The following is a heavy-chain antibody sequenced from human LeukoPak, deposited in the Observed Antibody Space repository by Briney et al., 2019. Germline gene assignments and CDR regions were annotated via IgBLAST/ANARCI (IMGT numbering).Heavy chain of an antibody. V-gene: IGHV3-7*01. J-gene: IGHJ5*02. CDR3: ARDLLDFWSGYFWFDP. CDR1: GFTFSSYW. Sequence: GGSLRLSCAASGFTFSSYWMIWVRQAPGKGLEGVANIKQDGSEKYYVDSVKGRFTISRDNAKSSLYLQMNSLRAEDTAVYYCARDLLDFWSGYFWFDPWGQGTLVTVSS. D-gene: IGHD3-3*01. CDR2: IKQDGSEK.